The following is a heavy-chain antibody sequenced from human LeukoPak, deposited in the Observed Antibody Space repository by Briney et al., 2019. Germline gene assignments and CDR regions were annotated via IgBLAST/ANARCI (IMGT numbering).Heavy chain of an antibody. V-gene: IGHV4-39*07. CDR1: GGSISSSSNY. Sequence: PSETLSLTCTVSGGSISSSSNYWGWIRQPPGKGLEWIGEINHSGSTNYNPSLKSRVTISVDTSKNQFSLKLSSVTAADTAVYYCARLSPRGIAVAGTDYWGQGTLVTVSS. CDR3: ARLSPRGIAVAGTDY. CDR2: INHSGST. D-gene: IGHD6-19*01. J-gene: IGHJ4*02.